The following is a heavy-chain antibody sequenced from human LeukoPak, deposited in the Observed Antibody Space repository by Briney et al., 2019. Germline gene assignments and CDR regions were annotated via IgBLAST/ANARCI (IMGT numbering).Heavy chain of an antibody. J-gene: IGHJ4*02. CDR2: ISSRSSYI. D-gene: IGHD6-13*01. Sequence: GGSLRLSCAASGFTFSSYSMNWVRQAPGKGLEWVSAISSRSSYIYYADSVKGRFTISRDNAKNSLYLQMNSLRAEDTAVYYCARVITDSSSWYGSDYWGQGTLVTVSS. CDR3: ARVITDSSSWYGSDY. CDR1: GFTFSSYS. V-gene: IGHV3-21*01.